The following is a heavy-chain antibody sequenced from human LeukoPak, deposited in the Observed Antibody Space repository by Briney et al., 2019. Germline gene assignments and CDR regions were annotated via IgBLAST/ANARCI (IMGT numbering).Heavy chain of an antibody. V-gene: IGHV4-34*01. D-gene: IGHD4-17*01. CDR1: GGSFSGYY. CDR2: INHSGST. J-gene: IGHJ4*02. Sequence: SETLSLTCAVYGGSFSGYYWSWIRQPPGKGLEWIGEINHSGSTNYNPSLKSRVTISVDTSKNQFSLKLSSVTAADTAVYYCARGPYLRLPFDLTATTFFDYWGQGTLVTVSS. CDR3: ARGPYLRLPFDLTATTFFDY.